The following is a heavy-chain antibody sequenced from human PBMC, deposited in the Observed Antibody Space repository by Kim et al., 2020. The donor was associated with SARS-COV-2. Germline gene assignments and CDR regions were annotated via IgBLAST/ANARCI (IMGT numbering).Heavy chain of an antibody. V-gene: IGHV3-74*01. J-gene: IGHJ2*01. D-gene: IGHD6-25*01. Sequence: GGSLRLSCAASGFTFSTYWMHWVRQAPGKGLVWVSRVNTDGTDTGYADSVKGRFTISRDNAKDTLYLQMNSLRVEDTAVYYCGRPRAASYWYFDLWGRGTLVTVSS. CDR3: GRPRAASYWYFDL. CDR2: VNTDGTDT. CDR1: GFTFSTYW.